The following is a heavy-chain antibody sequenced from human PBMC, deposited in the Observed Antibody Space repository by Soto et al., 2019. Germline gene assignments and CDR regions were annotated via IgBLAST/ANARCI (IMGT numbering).Heavy chain of an antibody. Sequence: GASVKVSCKASCYTFTSYGISWVRQAPGQGLEWMGWISAYNGNTNYAQKLQGRVTMTTDTSTSTAYMELRSLRSDDTAVYYCARDRYFDWLLPLDYWGQGTLVTVSS. CDR3: ARDRYFDWLLPLDY. CDR2: ISAYNGNT. CDR1: CYTFTSYG. D-gene: IGHD3-9*01. V-gene: IGHV1-18*01. J-gene: IGHJ4*02.